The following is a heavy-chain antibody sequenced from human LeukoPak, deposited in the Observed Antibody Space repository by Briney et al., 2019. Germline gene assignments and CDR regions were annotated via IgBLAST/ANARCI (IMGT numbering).Heavy chain of an antibody. D-gene: IGHD1-14*01. CDR3: ARGPEGPFDY. CDR1: GGTFSSYA. J-gene: IGHJ4*02. V-gene: IGHV1-69*13. CDR2: IIPIFGTA. Sequence: GASVKVSYKASGGTFSSYAISWVRQAPGQGLEWMGGIIPIFGTANYAQKFQGRVTITADESTSTAYMELSSLRSEDTAVYYCARGPEGPFDYWGQGTLVTVSS.